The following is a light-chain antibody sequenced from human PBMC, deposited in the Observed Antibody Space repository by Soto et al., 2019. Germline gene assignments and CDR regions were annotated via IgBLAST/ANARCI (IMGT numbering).Light chain of an antibody. V-gene: IGLV2-14*03. J-gene: IGLJ1*01. CDR1: RSDFGGYNY. CDR3: TSFTSDNLYV. CDR2: HVS. Sequence: QSALTQPASVSGSPGQSITISCTGTRSDFGGYNYVSWYQQYPGKVPKLLIYHVSNRPSGVSNRFSGSKSGNTASLTISGLQAEDEADYFCTSFTSDNLYVFGTGTKLTVL.